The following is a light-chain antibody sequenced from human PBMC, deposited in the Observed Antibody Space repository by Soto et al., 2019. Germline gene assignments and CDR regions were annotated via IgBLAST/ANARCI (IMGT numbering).Light chain of an antibody. CDR2: DAS. Sequence: DFQMTQSPSSLSASVGDTVTITCRASQFISSFLNWYQQKPGKAPKLLIYDASTLQSGVPSRFSGGGSGTDFSLFISNLQPEDFATYYCKQTYSSRTWTFGQGTKVDIK. CDR3: KQTYSSRTWT. J-gene: IGKJ1*01. CDR1: QFISSF. V-gene: IGKV1-39*01.